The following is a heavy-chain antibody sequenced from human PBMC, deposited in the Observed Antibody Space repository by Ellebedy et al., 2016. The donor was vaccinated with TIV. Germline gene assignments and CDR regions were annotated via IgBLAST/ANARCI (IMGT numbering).Heavy chain of an antibody. CDR1: GFTFSSYG. CDR2: INSDGSST. Sequence: GESLKISXAASGFTFSSYGMHWVRQAPGKGLVWVSRINSDGSSTSYADSVKGRFTISRDNAKNTLYLQMNSLRAEDTAVYYCASRVYGPFDYWGQGTLVTVSS. J-gene: IGHJ4*02. D-gene: IGHD6-13*01. V-gene: IGHV3-74*01. CDR3: ASRVYGPFDY.